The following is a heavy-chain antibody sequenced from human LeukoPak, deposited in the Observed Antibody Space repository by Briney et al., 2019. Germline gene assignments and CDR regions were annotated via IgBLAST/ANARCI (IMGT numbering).Heavy chain of an antibody. J-gene: IGHJ3*02. CDR2: IYYSGST. CDR3: AREVGYYDSSTNAFDI. V-gene: IGHV4-31*03. D-gene: IGHD3-22*01. CDR1: GGSISSGGYY. Sequence: SETLSLTCTVSGGSISSGGYYWSWIRQHPGKGLEWIGYIYYSGSTYYNPSLKSRVTISVDMSKNQFSLKLSSVTAADTAVYYCAREVGYYDSSTNAFDIWGQGTMVTVSS.